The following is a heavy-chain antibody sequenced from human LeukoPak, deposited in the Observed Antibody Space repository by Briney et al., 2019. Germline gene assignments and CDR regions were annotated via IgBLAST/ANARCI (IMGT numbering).Heavy chain of an antibody. CDR1: GGSISSYY. CDR2: IYYSGST. V-gene: IGHV4-59*01. Sequence: SETLSLTCTVSGGSISSYYWSWIRQPPGKGLEWIGYIYYSGSTNYNPSLKSRVTISVDTSKNQFSLKLSSVTAADTAVYYCARDTFYSSSWYNWDYYYYYGMDVWGQGTTVTVSS. J-gene: IGHJ6*02. D-gene: IGHD6-13*01. CDR3: ARDTFYSSSWYNWDYYYYYGMDV.